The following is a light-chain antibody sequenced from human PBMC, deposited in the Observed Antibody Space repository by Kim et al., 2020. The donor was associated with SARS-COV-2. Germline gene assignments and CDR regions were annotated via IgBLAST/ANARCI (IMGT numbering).Light chain of an antibody. CDR1: SGDVSSYNY. J-gene: IGLJ2*01. Sequence: PGHTVPISSTGTSGDVSSYNYVSWYQQNPGKAPKLIIYDVTTRPSGVPDRFSGSKSGNTASLTISGLQAEDEADYYCCSYAGSVVFGGGTQLTVL. V-gene: IGLV2-11*01. CDR3: CSYAGSVV. CDR2: DVT.